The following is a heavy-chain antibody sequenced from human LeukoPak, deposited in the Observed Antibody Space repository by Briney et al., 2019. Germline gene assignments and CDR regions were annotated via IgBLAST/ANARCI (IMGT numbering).Heavy chain of an antibody. D-gene: IGHD2-2*01. CDR1: GFTFSSYA. Sequence: PGGSLRLSCTASGFTFSSYAMTWVRQAPGKGLEWVSDTSGSGGSTYYADSVKGRFTVSRDNYLNTVFLQMNSLRVEDTAVYYCAKMRCSSTTCPGTIDHWGQGTLVTVSS. V-gene: IGHV3-23*01. CDR2: TSGSGGST. CDR3: AKMRCSSTTCPGTIDH. J-gene: IGHJ4*02.